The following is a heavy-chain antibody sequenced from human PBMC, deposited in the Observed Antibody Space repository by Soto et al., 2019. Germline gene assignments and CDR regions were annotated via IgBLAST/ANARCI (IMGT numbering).Heavy chain of an antibody. CDR1: GFTFSSYA. CDR2: ISYDVSNK. Sequence: GGSLRLSCAASGFTFSSYAMHWVRQAPGKGLEWVAVISYDVSNKYYADSVKGQFTIARVKSKNTLYLQINSLRVEDTAVYYCARAGIYDSSGYYTLHPYYWGQGALVTVSS. D-gene: IGHD3-22*01. J-gene: IGHJ4*02. CDR3: ARAGIYDSSGYYTLHPYY. V-gene: IGHV3-30-3*01.